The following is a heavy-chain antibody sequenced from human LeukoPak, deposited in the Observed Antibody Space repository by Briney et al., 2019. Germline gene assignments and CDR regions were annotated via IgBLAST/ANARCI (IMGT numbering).Heavy chain of an antibody. D-gene: IGHD2-2*01. Sequence: SVKVSCKASGYTFTGYYMHWVRQAPGQGLEWMGGIIPIFGTANYAQKFQGRVTITADESTSTAYMELSSLRSEDTAVYYCARDHGRGQYCSSTSCRFDYWAREPWSPSPQ. J-gene: IGHJ4*02. CDR1: GYTFTGYY. CDR3: ARDHGRGQYCSSTSCRFDY. V-gene: IGHV1-69*13. CDR2: IIPIFGTA.